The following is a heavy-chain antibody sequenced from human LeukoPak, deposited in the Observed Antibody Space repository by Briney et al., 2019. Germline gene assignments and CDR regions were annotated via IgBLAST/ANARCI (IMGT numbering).Heavy chain of an antibody. D-gene: IGHD3-3*01. V-gene: IGHV3-33*01. CDR3: ARDRSYDFWSGYSTPDY. Sequence: GRSLRLSCAASGFTFSSYGMHWVRQAPGKGLEWVAVIWYDGSNKYYADSVKGRFTISRDNSKNTLDLQMNSLRAEDTAVYYCARDRSYDFWSGYSTPDYWGQGTLVTVSS. CDR2: IWYDGSNK. CDR1: GFTFSSYG. J-gene: IGHJ4*02.